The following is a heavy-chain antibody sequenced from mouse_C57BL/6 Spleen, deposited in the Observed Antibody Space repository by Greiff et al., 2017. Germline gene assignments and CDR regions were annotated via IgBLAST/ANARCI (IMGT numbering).Heavy chain of an antibody. CDR1: GYTFTSYW. J-gene: IGHJ2*01. V-gene: IGHV1-55*01. CDR3: AKESYYLDY. CDR2: IYPGSGST. Sequence: QVQLQQPGAELVKPGASVKMSCKASGYTFTSYWITWVKQRPGQGLEWIGDIYPGSGSTNYNKKFKSKATLTVDTSSNTAYMQLSSLTSEDSAVYYYAKESYYLDYWGQGTTLTVSS.